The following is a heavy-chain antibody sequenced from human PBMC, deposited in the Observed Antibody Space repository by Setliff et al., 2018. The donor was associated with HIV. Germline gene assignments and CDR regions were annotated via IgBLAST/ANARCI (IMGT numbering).Heavy chain of an antibody. V-gene: IGHV4-4*09. D-gene: IGHD2-15*01. J-gene: IGHJ3*02. Sequence: SETLSLTCTVSGGCISTSYWNWIRQPPGKGLEWIAYIYISGTTNYNPSLKSRVTISLDTSRNQFSLKLGSVTAADTAMYYCAREHCSGGSCNGFDIWGQGTMVTVSS. CDR3: AREHCSGGSCNGFDI. CDR2: IYISGTT. CDR1: GGCISTSY.